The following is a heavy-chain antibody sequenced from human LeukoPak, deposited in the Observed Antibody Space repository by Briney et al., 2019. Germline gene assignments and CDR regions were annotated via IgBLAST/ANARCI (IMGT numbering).Heavy chain of an antibody. J-gene: IGHJ4*02. CDR1: GYTFTSYG. Sequence: ASVKVSCKASGYTFTSYGINWVRQATGQGLEWMGWMNPNSGNTGYAQKFQGRVTMTRNTSISTAYMELSSLRSEDTAVYYCARVGSVWGSYRYTFGYWGQGTLVTVSS. CDR2: MNPNSGNT. V-gene: IGHV1-8*02. CDR3: ARVGSVWGSYRYTFGY. D-gene: IGHD3-16*02.